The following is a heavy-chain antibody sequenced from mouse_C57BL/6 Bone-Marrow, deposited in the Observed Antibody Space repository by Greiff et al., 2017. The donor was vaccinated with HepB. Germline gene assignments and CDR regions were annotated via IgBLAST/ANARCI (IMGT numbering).Heavy chain of an antibody. CDR3: ARRDLIYYGNYHAWFAY. J-gene: IGHJ3*01. D-gene: IGHD2-1*01. CDR2: IYPGSGST. CDR1: GYTFTSYW. Sequence: QVQLQQPGAELVKPGASVKMSCKASGYTFTSYWITWVKQRPGQGLEWIGDIYPGSGSTNYNEKFKSKATLTVDTSSSTAYMQLSSLTSEDSAVYYCARRDLIYYGNYHAWFAYWGQGTLVTVSA. V-gene: IGHV1-55*01.